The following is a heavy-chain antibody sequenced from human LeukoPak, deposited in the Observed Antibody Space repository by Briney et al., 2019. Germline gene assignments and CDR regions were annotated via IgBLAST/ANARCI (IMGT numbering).Heavy chain of an antibody. D-gene: IGHD3-22*01. Sequence: GGSLRLSCAASGFTFSSYGMHWVRQAPGKGLEWVAVISYDGSNKYYADSVKGRFTISRDNSKNTLYLQMNSLRAEDTAVYYCAKDPGLERGYYDSSGYYPSFDSWGQGTLVTVSS. CDR2: ISYDGSNK. J-gene: IGHJ4*02. CDR3: AKDPGLERGYYDSSGYYPSFDS. CDR1: GFTFSSYG. V-gene: IGHV3-30*18.